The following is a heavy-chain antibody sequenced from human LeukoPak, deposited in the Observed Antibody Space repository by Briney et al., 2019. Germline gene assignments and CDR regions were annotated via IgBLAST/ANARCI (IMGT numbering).Heavy chain of an antibody. V-gene: IGHV4-39*07. CDR3: ARGNPYYYGMDV. Sequence: SETLSLTCSVSGGSISSRNNYWGWIRQPPGKGLEWIGSISYSGRTNYNPSLKSRVTISVDTSKNQFSLKLSSVTAADTAVYYCARGNPYYYGMDVWGQGTTVTVSS. CDR1: GGSISSRNNY. J-gene: IGHJ6*02. CDR2: ISYSGRT.